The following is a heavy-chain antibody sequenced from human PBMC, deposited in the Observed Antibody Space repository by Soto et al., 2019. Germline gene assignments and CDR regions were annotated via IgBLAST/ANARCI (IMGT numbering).Heavy chain of an antibody. CDR2: IYHRGRA. V-gene: IGHV4-61*08. CDR1: GGSLNSGAYY. Sequence: QVQLQESGPGLVNPSETLSLTCNVSGGSLNSGAYYWSWIRQPPGKGLEWIGYIYHRGRADYNPSLKSRATISLDTSKNQFSLKLKSVNAVDTGVYYCARSWGGDGYSDWGQGTLVTVSS. CDR3: ARSWGGDGYSD. D-gene: IGHD2-15*01. J-gene: IGHJ4*02.